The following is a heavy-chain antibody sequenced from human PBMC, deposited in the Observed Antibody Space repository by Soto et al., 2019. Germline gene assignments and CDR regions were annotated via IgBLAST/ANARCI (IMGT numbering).Heavy chain of an antibody. Sequence: QVQLVQSGAEVRKPGSSVNVSCKASGTSFTSYGIHWVRQAPGQGLEWMGGFVPMFSSSNYAQKFQDRLTIVADESTNTADMELSSLRADDSAIYYCARTGGTYYFDHWGHGTLVTVSS. CDR3: ARTGGTYYFDH. CDR1: GTSFTSYG. V-gene: IGHV1-69*01. D-gene: IGHD1-1*01. J-gene: IGHJ4*01. CDR2: FVPMFSSS.